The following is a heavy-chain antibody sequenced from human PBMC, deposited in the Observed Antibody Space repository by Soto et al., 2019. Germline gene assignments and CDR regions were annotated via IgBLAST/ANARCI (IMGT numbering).Heavy chain of an antibody. CDR2: ISYDGSNK. CDR1: GFTFSSYG. V-gene: IGHV3-30*03. Sequence: QVQLVESGGGVVQPGRSLRLSCAASGFTFSSYGMHWVRQAPGKGLEWVAVISYDGSNKYYADSVKGRFTISRDNSKNTLYLQMNSLRAEDTAVYYCVVGSGYSYGTTDWGQGTLVTVSS. CDR3: VVGSGYSYGTTD. J-gene: IGHJ4*02. D-gene: IGHD5-18*01.